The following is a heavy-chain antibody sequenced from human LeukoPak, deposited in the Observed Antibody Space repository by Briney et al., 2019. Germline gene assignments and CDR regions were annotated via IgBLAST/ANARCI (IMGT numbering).Heavy chain of an antibody. D-gene: IGHD1-26*01. J-gene: IGHJ4*02. Sequence: PGGSLRLSCAASGFTFSSYAMSWVRQAPGKGLEWVSAISGSGGSTYYADSVKGRFTISRDNAKNSLYLQMNSLRAEDTAVYYCAKQFLGLYSGSQLWGQGTLVTVSS. CDR3: AKQFLGLYSGSQL. CDR2: ISGSGGST. V-gene: IGHV3-23*01. CDR1: GFTFSSYA.